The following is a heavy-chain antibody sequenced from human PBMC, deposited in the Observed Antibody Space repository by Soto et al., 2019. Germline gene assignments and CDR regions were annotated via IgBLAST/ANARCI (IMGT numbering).Heavy chain of an antibody. CDR1: GYSFTSYW. D-gene: IGHD5-12*01. J-gene: IGHJ6*02. Sequence: EVQLVQSGAEVKKPGESLRISCKGSGYSFTSYWISWVRQMPGKGLEWMGRIDPSDSYTNYSPSFQGHVTISADKSISTASLQWGGLKASDPAMYYWAKLAMATRRGYYGMDVWGQGPTVTFPS. CDR2: IDPSDSYT. CDR3: AKLAMATRRGYYGMDV. V-gene: IGHV5-10-1*01.